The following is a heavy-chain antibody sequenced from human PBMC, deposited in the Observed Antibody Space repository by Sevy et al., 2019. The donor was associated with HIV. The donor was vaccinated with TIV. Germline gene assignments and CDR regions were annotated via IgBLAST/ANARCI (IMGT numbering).Heavy chain of an antibody. CDR3: TTLGITFGGVAQDFDY. J-gene: IGHJ4*02. Sequence: GGSLRLSCAASGFTFSGSAMHWVRQASGKGLEWVGRIRSKANSYATANAASVKGRFTISRDDSKNTAYLQMNSLKTEDTAVYYCTTLGITFGGVAQDFDYWGQGTLVTVSS. V-gene: IGHV3-73*01. D-gene: IGHD3-16*01. CDR1: GFTFSGSA. CDR2: IRSKANSYAT.